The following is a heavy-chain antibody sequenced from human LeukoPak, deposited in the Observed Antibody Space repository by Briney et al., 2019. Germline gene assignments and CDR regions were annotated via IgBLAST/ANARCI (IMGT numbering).Heavy chain of an antibody. J-gene: IGHJ2*01. V-gene: IGHV3-30*02. D-gene: IGHD2-21*01. Sequence: GGSLRLSCVVSGFIISDYGMHWVRQAPGKGLQWVAFAGYDGSTKKYADSVKGRFTISRDNSKNTLYLHMNNLRADDRAVYYCARDYCGGDCYSEAYYYFDVWGRGTLLTVSS. CDR1: GFIISDYG. CDR3: ARDYCGGDCYSEAYYYFDV. CDR2: AGYDGSTK.